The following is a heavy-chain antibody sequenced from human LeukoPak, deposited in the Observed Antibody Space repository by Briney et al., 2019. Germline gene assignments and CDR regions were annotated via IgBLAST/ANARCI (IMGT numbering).Heavy chain of an antibody. Sequence: PSETLSLTCTVSGGSISSYYWSWIRQPPGKGLEWIWYIYYSGSTNYNPSLKSRVTISVDTSKNPFSLKLSSVTAADTAVYYCARDGLIAAAPFDYWGQGTLVTVSS. CDR1: GGSISSYY. V-gene: IGHV4-59*01. CDR3: ARDGLIAAAPFDY. CDR2: IYYSGST. J-gene: IGHJ4*02. D-gene: IGHD6-13*01.